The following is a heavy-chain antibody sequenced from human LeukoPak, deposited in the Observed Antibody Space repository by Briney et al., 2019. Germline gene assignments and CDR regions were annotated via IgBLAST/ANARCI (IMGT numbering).Heavy chain of an antibody. CDR1: GFSFSSYT. Sequence: PEGSLRLSCAASGFSFSSYTMNWVRHTPGKGLEWFSIISSSSSYIYYADSVKGRFTISRDNAKNALYLQMNSLRVEDTAVYYCARDGRCGGDCYASWGQGTLVTVSS. J-gene: IGHJ4*02. D-gene: IGHD2-21*02. V-gene: IGHV3-21*01. CDR3: ARDGRCGGDCYAS. CDR2: ISSSSSYI.